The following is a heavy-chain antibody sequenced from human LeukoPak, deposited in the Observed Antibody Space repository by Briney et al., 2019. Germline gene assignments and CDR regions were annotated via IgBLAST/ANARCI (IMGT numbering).Heavy chain of an antibody. CDR3: AAQPCSVGRCYLDY. CDR1: XVXFXSLA. CDR2: ISHHGSDQ. V-gene: IGHV3-30*04. D-gene: IGHD2-15*01. Sequence: LSXXXXXVXFXSLAMHWVRQAPGKGLEWVAVISHHGSDQYYADSVKGRFTISRDNSKNTLYLQMNSLGAEDTAVYYCAAQPCSVGRCYLDYWGQGTLVTVSS. J-gene: IGHJ4*02.